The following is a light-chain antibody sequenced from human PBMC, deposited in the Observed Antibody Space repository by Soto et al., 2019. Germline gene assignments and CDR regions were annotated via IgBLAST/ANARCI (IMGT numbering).Light chain of an antibody. Sequence: QSVLSQPASVSGSPGQSITISCTGTSSDVGGYNYVSWSQQHPGKAPQLIIYEVSNRPSGVSNRFSGSKSGNTASLTISGLQAEDEADYYCSSYTSSSTYVFGTGTK. V-gene: IGLV2-14*01. J-gene: IGLJ1*01. CDR3: SSYTSSSTYV. CDR1: SSDVGGYNY. CDR2: EVS.